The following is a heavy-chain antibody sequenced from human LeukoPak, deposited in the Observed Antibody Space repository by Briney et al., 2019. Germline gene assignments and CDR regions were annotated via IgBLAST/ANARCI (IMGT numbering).Heavy chain of an antibody. CDR3: AKEYSGYDCDY. D-gene: IGHD5-12*01. Sequence: GGSLRLSCEASGFTFSSYGMHWVRQAPGKGLEWVAVIVYDGSNKYYGDSVKGRFTISRDNSKNTLYLQMNSLRAEDTAVYYCAKEYSGYDCDYWGQGTLVTVSS. CDR1: GFTFSSYG. CDR2: IVYDGSNK. V-gene: IGHV3-30*18. J-gene: IGHJ4*02.